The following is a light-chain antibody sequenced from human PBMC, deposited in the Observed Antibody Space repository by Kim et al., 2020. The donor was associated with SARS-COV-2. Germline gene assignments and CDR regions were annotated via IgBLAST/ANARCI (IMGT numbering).Light chain of an antibody. CDR3: NSYAGSNNWV. Sequence: QSALTQPPSASGSPGQSVTISCTGTSSDVGAYNYVSWYQHHPGKAPKLIIYEVTKRPSGVPDRFSGSKSGYTATLTVSGRQAEDEADYSCNSYAGSNNWVFGGGTQLTVL. CDR2: EVT. J-gene: IGLJ3*02. V-gene: IGLV2-8*01. CDR1: SSDVGAYNY.